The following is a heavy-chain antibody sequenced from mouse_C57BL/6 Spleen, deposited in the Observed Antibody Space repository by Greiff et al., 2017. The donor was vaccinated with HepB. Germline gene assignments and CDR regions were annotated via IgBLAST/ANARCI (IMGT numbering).Heavy chain of an antibody. V-gene: IGHV1-52*01. J-gene: IGHJ2*01. D-gene: IGHD4-1*02. CDR3: ARSQLGGNFDY. CDR2: IDPSDSET. Sequence: QVQLQQPGAELVRPGSSVKLSCKASGYTFTSYWMHWVKQRPIQGLEWIGNIDPSDSETHYNQKFKDKATLTVDKSSSTAYLQLRSLTSEDPAVYLLARSQLGGNFDYWGQGTTLTVSS. CDR1: GYTFTSYW.